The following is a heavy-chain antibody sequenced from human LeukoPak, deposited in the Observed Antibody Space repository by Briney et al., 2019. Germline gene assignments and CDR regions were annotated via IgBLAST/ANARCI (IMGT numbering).Heavy chain of an antibody. Sequence: PGTSLRLSCAASGFTFTSYGMHWVRQAPGQGLEWVALITYDGYYKYYSDSVKGRFTISSDTSKNTLYLQMNSLRAEATAVYYCARGLSPVVRASPMGYWGQGTLVTVSS. J-gene: IGHJ4*02. CDR2: ITYDGYYK. V-gene: IGHV3-30*03. CDR3: ARGLSPVVRASPMGY. CDR1: GFTFTSYG. D-gene: IGHD3-10*01.